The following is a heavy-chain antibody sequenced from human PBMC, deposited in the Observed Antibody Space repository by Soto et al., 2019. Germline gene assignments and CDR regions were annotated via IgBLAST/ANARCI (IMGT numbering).Heavy chain of an antibody. Sequence: GGSLRLSCAASGFTFSSYAMHWVRQAPGKGLEWVAVISYDGSNKYYADSVKGRFTISRDNSKNTLYLQMNSLRAEDTAVYYCAREYTYYDFWSGLLFDPWGQGTLVTVSS. CDR3: AREYTYYDFWSGLLFDP. V-gene: IGHV3-30-3*01. CDR2: ISYDGSNK. D-gene: IGHD3-3*01. J-gene: IGHJ5*02. CDR1: GFTFSSYA.